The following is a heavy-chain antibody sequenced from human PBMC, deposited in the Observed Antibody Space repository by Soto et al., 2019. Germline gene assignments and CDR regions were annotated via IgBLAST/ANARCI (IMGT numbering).Heavy chain of an antibody. V-gene: IGHV3-30*18. CDR1: GFTFSSYG. Sequence: QVQLVESGGGVVQPGRSLRLSCAASGFTFSSYGMHWVRQAPGKGLEWVAVISYDGSNKYYADSVKGRFTISRDNSKNTLYLQMNSLRAEDTAVYYCAKVLYSSSSSYYYGMDVW. J-gene: IGHJ6*01. D-gene: IGHD6-6*01. CDR2: ISYDGSNK. CDR3: AKVLYSSSSSYYYGMDV.